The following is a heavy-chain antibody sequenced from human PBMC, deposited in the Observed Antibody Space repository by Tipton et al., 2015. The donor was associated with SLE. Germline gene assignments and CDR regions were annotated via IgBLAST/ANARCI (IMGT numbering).Heavy chain of an antibody. CDR2: INHSGSP. J-gene: IGHJ4*02. CDR1: GGSFSGYY. D-gene: IGHD6-13*01. Sequence: TLSLTCAVYGGSFSGYYWSWVRQPPGKGLEWIGEINHSGSPNNNPSLKSRVTVSVDTSKNQFSLKLSSVTAADTAVYYCARGAAAHDYWGQGTLVTVSS. CDR3: ARGAAAHDY. V-gene: IGHV4-34*01.